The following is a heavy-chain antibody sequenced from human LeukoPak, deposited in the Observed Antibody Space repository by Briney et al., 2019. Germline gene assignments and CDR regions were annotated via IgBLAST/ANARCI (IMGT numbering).Heavy chain of an antibody. V-gene: IGHV4-59*08. CDR2: IYYSGGT. Sequence: SETLSLTCTVSGGSISSYYWSWIRQPPGKGLEWIGYIYYSGGTNYNPSLKSRVTISVDTSKNQFSLKLSSVTAADTAVYYCARHNTSSWYTNALEIWGQGTKVTVSS. CDR3: ARHNTSSWYTNALEI. D-gene: IGHD6-13*01. J-gene: IGHJ3*02. CDR1: GGSISSYY.